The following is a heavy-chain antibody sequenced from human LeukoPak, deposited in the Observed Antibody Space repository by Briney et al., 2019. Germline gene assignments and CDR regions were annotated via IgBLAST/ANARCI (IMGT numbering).Heavy chain of an antibody. CDR1: GLTFSSYA. J-gene: IGHJ4*02. D-gene: IGHD6-19*01. CDR2: ISGSGGST. Sequence: GGSLRLSCAASGLTFSSYAMSWVGQAPGKGLEWVSAISGSGGSTYYADSVKGRFTISRDNSKITLYLQMNSLRAEDTAVYYCASCQVYNIGWYGVDYWGQGTLVTVSS. V-gene: IGHV3-23*01. CDR3: ASCQVYNIGWYGVDY.